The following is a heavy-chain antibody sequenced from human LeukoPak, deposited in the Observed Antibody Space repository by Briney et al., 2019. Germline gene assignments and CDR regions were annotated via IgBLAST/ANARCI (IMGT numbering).Heavy chain of an antibody. D-gene: IGHD3-3*01. CDR2: ISYDGRSK. V-gene: IGHV3-30*18. Sequence: GGSLRLSCAASGFTFSTYGMHWVRQAPGKGLEWVAVISYDGRSKYYADSVKGRFTISRDNSKNTLYLQMNSLRAEDTAVYYCAKDLNYDFWSGLGNWGQGTLITVSS. CDR3: AKDLNYDFWSGLGN. CDR1: GFTFSTYG. J-gene: IGHJ4*02.